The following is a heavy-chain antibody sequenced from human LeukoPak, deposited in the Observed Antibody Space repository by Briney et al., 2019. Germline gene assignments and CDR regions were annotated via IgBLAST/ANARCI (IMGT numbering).Heavy chain of an antibody. CDR1: GFTFSSYS. CDR3: ARDLRRYSYGNDAFDI. J-gene: IGHJ3*02. D-gene: IGHD5-18*01. CDR2: ISSSSSYI. V-gene: IGHV3-21*01. Sequence: PGGSLRLSCAASGFTFSSYSMNWVRQAPGKGLEWVSSISSSSSYIYYADSVKGRFTISRDNAKNSLYLQMNSLRAEDTAVYYCARDLRRYSYGNDAFDIWGQGTMVTVSS.